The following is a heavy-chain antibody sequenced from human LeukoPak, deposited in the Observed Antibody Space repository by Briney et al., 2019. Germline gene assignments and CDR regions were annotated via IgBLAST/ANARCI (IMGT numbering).Heavy chain of an antibody. D-gene: IGHD3-3*01. V-gene: IGHV3-23*01. CDR1: GFTFSSYA. J-gene: IGHJ4*02. CDR2: ISGSGGST. CDR3: AKDTSLTIFGVDYYFDY. Sequence: GGSLRLSCAASGFTFSSYAMSWVRQAPGKGMEWVSAISGSGGSTYYADSVKGRFTISRDNSKNTLYLQMNSLRAEDTAVYYCAKDTSLTIFGVDYYFDYWGQGTLVTVSS.